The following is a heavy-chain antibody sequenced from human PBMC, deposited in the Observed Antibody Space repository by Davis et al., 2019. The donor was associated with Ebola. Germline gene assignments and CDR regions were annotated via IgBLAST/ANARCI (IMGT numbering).Heavy chain of an antibody. V-gene: IGHV3-74*01. CDR2: ISSDGSST. J-gene: IGHJ4*02. D-gene: IGHD3-3*01. CDR1: GFTFSTHW. CDR3: AKAPVRFLEWFTTDY. Sequence: HTGGSLRLSCAASGFTFSTHWMHWVRQVPGKGLVWVSRISSDGSSTNYADSVKGRFTISRDNAKNTLYLQMNSLRAEDTAVYYCAKAPVRFLEWFTTDYWGKGTLVTVSS.